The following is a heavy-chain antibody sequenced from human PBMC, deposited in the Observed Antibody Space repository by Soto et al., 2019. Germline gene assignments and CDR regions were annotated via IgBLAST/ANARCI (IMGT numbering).Heavy chain of an antibody. D-gene: IGHD3-22*01. CDR1: GYTFTSYA. Sequence: ASVKVSCKPSGYTFTSYAVHWVRQAPGQRLEWMGWINAGNGNTKYSQRFQGRVTITWDTSASTAYMELSSLRVEDTAVYYCARGAYFDDDSGYFDCWGQGTPVTVSS. CDR3: ARGAYFDDDSGYFDC. CDR2: INAGNGNT. J-gene: IGHJ4*02. V-gene: IGHV1-3*01.